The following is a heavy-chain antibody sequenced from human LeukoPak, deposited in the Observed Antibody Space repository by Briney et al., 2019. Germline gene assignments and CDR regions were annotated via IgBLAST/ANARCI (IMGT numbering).Heavy chain of an antibody. CDR3: AKTRYCRGGSCYPNWFDP. Sequence: PAETLSLTCAVYGGSFSGYYWSWIRQSPGKGLEWIGEINHSGSTNYNPSLGSRVTISVKTYKNHFSLKLSSVSAADTSVYYCAKTRYCRGGSCYPNWFDPWGQGTLVTVSS. D-gene: IGHD2-15*01. CDR1: GGSFSGYY. V-gene: IGHV4-34*01. CDR2: INHSGST. J-gene: IGHJ5*02.